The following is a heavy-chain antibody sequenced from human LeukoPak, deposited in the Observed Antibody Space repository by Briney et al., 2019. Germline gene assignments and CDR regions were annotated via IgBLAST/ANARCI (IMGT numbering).Heavy chain of an antibody. J-gene: IGHJ4*02. CDR3: ARMKVIKGASLDY. Sequence: PGGSLRLSCAASGFSFSKYAMLWVRQAPGRGLEWVAVISFDETKKYYADSVKGRFTISRDNSNNTLFLQMNSVKTEDTAVYFCARMKVIKGASLDYWGQGSLVTVSS. D-gene: IGHD2-21*01. V-gene: IGHV3-30-3*01. CDR1: GFSFSKYA. CDR2: ISFDETKK.